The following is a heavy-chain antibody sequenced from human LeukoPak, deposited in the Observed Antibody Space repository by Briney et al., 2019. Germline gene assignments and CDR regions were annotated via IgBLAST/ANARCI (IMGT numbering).Heavy chain of an antibody. CDR1: GYTFTSYA. CDR3: ARPAERAYYYDSSGYYGDAFDI. V-gene: IGHV1-3*01. D-gene: IGHD3-22*01. Sequence: ASVKVSCKASGYTFTSYAMHWVRQAPGQRLEWMGWINAGNGNTKYSQKFQGRVTITADKSTSTAYMELSSLRSEDTAVYYCARPAERAYYYDSSGYYGDAFDIWGQGTMVTVSS. CDR2: INAGNGNT. J-gene: IGHJ3*02.